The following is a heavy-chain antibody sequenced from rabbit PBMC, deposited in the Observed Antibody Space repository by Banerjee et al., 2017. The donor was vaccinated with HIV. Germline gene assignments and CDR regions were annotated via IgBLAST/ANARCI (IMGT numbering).Heavy chain of an antibody. D-gene: IGHD1-1*01. Sequence: QEQLEESGGDLVQPEGSLTLTCTASGFSFSRSYFLCWVRQAPGKGLEWIACVDGGGAGRTYYASWVNGRFTISSHNAQNTLYLQLNSLTAADTATYFCVRGFVGLDYIGAFDPRGQGTLVTVS. V-gene: IGHV1S45*01. CDR2: VDGGGAGRT. CDR3: VRGFVGLDYIGAFDP. J-gene: IGHJ2*01. CDR1: GFSFSRSYF.